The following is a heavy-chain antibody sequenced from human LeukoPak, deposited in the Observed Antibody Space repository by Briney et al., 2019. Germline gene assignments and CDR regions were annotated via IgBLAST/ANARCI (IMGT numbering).Heavy chain of an antibody. J-gene: IGHJ6*02. V-gene: IGHV3-30*18. CDR3: AKPAAMVRGVRSYYYYGMDV. CDR2: ISYDGSNK. D-gene: IGHD3-10*01. Sequence: GRSLRLSCAASGFTFSSYGMHWVRQAPGKGLGWVAVISYDGSNKYYADSVKGRFTISRDNSKNTLYLQMNSLRAEDTAVYYCAKPAAMVRGVRSYYYYGMDVWGQGTTVTVSS. CDR1: GFTFSSYG.